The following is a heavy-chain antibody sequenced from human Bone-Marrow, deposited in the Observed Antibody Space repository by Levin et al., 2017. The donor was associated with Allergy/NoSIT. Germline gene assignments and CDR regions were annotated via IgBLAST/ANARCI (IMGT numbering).Heavy chain of an antibody. CDR1: GFTFSDYY. CDR2: ISSSGSTI. D-gene: IGHD1-26*01. Sequence: LSLTCAASGFTFSDYYMSWIRQAPGKGLEWVSYISSSGSTIYYADSVKGRFTISRDNAKNSLYLQMNSLRAEDTAVYYCARATYSGSYRVFGEVFYWGQGTLVTVSS. V-gene: IGHV3-11*01. CDR3: ARATYSGSYRVFGEVFY. J-gene: IGHJ4*02.